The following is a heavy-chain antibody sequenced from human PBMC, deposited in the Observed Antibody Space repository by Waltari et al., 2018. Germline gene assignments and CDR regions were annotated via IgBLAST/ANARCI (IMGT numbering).Heavy chain of an antibody. Sequence: QLQLQESGPGLVKSSETLSLTCTVSGAPISSSSYYWGWIRQAPGKGLGGIGSWYYNGTTYDHPSLKGRVTISVDTSKKQFFLKLSSVTASDTAMYYCARYPAVVYAKVDPWGQGTLVIVSS. J-gene: IGHJ5*02. CDR2: WYYNGTT. D-gene: IGHD2-8*02. CDR3: ARYPAVVYAKVDP. V-gene: IGHV4-39*01. CDR1: GAPISSSSYY.